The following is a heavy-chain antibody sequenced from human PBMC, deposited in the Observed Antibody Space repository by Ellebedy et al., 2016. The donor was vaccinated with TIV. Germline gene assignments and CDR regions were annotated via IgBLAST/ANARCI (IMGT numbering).Heavy chain of an antibody. CDR2: INPSAGST. CDR1: GYTFTTYQ. J-gene: IGHJ3*02. V-gene: IGHV1-46*01. D-gene: IGHD1-26*01. CDR3: AGEAIARGTFDI. Sequence: ASVKVSCKASGYTFTTYQVHWVRQAPGQGLEWVGIINPSAGSTSYAQKFQGRVTMTRDTSTSTVYMELSSLRSEDAAIYYCAGEAIARGTFDIWGQGTMVTVSS.